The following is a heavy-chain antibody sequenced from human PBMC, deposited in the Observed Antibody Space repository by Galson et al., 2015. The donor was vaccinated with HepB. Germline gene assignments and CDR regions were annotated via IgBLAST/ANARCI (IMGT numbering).Heavy chain of an antibody. CDR2: IWYDGSNK. J-gene: IGHJ4*02. Sequence: SLRLSCAASGFTFSSYGMHWVRQAPGKGLEWVAVIWYDGSNKYYADSVKGRFTISRDNSKNTLYLQMNSLRAEDTAVYYCARDSSPYYYGSGSYYNWGQGTLVTVSS. D-gene: IGHD3-10*01. CDR3: ARDSSPYYYGSGSYYN. CDR1: GFTFSSYG. V-gene: IGHV3-33*01.